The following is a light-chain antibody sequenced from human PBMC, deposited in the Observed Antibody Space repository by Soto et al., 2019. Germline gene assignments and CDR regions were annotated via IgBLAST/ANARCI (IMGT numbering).Light chain of an antibody. Sequence: QSVLTQPASVSGSPGQSITISCTGTSSDVGSYNFVSWYQQHPGEAPKLMIYEVSKRPSGVPNRFSGSKSGNTASLTVSGLQAEDEADYYCSSYAGSLYVFVTGTKVTVL. CDR1: SSDVGSYNF. CDR3: SSYAGSLYV. V-gene: IGLV2-14*02. J-gene: IGLJ1*01. CDR2: EVS.